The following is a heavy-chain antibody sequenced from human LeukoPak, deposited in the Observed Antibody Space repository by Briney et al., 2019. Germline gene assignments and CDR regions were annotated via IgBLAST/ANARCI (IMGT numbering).Heavy chain of an antibody. J-gene: IGHJ4*02. CDR1: GFTFSAHW. Sequence: AGGPLNLSCAVPGFTFSAHWRHWVPQAPGKGLVWVSRTNSDETITTYADSVKGRFTISRDNAKNTLYLQMNSLRAEDTAVYYCARVWFKNGRGDYFDYWGQGTLVTVSS. CDR3: ARVWFKNGRGDYFDY. D-gene: IGHD2-21*01. V-gene: IGHV3-74*01. CDR2: TNSDETIT.